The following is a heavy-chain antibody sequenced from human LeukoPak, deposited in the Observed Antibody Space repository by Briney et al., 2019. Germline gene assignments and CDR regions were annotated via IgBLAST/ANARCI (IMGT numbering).Heavy chain of an antibody. J-gene: IGHJ5*02. V-gene: IGHV1-69*13. CDR1: GGTFSSYA. CDR2: IIPIFGTA. D-gene: IGHD3-3*01. CDR3: ARVVVWGGYYWFDP. Sequence: ASVKVSCKASGGTFSSYAISWVRQAPGQGLEWMGGIIPIFGTANYAQKFQGRVTITADESTSTAYMELSSLRSEDTAVYYCARVVVWGGYYWFDPWGQGTLVTVSS.